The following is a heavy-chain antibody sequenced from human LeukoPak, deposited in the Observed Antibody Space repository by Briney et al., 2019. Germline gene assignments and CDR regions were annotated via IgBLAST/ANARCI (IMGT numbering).Heavy chain of an antibody. CDR1: GGTFSSYA. J-gene: IGHJ4*02. CDR3: AHQTYCSSTSCYPGYFDY. D-gene: IGHD2-2*01. Sequence: GSSVKVSCEASGGTFSSYAISWVRQAPGQGLEWMGRIIPILGIANYAQKFQGRVTITADKSTSTAYMELNSLRSEDTAVYYCAHQTYCSSTSCYPGYFDYWGQGTLVTVSS. V-gene: IGHV1-69*04. CDR2: IIPILGIA.